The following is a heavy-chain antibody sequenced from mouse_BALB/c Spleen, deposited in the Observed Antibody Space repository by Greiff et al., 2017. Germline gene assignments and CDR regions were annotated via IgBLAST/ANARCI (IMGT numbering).Heavy chain of an antibody. CDR3: ARGPIHYYGYGAMDY. CDR1: GFSLTSYG. J-gene: IGHJ4*01. V-gene: IGHV2-2*02. Sequence: VKLEESGPGLVQPSQSLSITCTVSGFSLTSYGVHWVRQSPGKGLEWLGVIWSGGSTDYNAAFISRLSISKDNSKSQVFFKMNSLQANDTAIYYCARGPIHYYGYGAMDYWGQGTSVTVSS. CDR2: IWSGGST. D-gene: IGHD1-2*01.